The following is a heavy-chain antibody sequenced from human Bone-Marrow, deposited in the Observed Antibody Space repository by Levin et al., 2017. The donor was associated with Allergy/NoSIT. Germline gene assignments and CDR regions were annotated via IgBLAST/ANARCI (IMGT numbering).Heavy chain of an antibody. Sequence: PGGSLRLSCAASGFSFSSQAMHWVRQAPGRGLEWVAIISKDESNKYYADSVEGRFTISRDNARNTLYLQMNSLRPEDTAVYYCAKPKYFGELTNFDYWGQGTLVTVSS. D-gene: IGHD3-10*01. CDR2: ISKDESNK. J-gene: IGHJ4*02. CDR1: GFSFSSQA. V-gene: IGHV3-30*18. CDR3: AKPKYFGELTNFDY.